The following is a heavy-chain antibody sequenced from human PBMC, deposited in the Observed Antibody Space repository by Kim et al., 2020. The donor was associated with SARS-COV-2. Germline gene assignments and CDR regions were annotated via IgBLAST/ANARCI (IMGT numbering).Heavy chain of an antibody. D-gene: IGHD5-18*01. Sequence: GGSLRLSCAASGFTFSSYWMSWVRQAPGKGLEWVSNIKQDGSEKYYVDSVKGRFTISRDNAKNSLYLQMNSLRAEDTAVYYCARASEGYADAFDIWGQGTMVAVSS. CDR3: ARASEGYADAFDI. J-gene: IGHJ3*02. CDR1: GFTFSSYW. CDR2: IKQDGSEK. V-gene: IGHV3-7*01.